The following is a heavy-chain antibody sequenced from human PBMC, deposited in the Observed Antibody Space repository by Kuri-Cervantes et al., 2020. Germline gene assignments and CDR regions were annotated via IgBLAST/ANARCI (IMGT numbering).Heavy chain of an antibody. J-gene: IGHJ5*01. Sequence: GSLRLSCAVSGASIVSSYSWTWVRLSPGRGLEWLGEIYHTGNAHYNPSLRSRVAFLVDTSKNHFSLRLNSVTAADSAVYYCARQVAPLSWSDSWGPGIQVTVSS. V-gene: IGHV4-4*02. CDR3: ARQVAPLSWSDS. CDR1: GASIVSSYS. CDR2: IYHTGNA. D-gene: IGHD1-14*01.